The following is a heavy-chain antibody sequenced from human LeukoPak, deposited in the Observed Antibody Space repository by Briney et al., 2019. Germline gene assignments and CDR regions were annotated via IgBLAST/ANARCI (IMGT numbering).Heavy chain of an antibody. CDR3: AKRPSDYGDYVSYFDY. D-gene: IGHD4-17*01. Sequence: GGSLRLSCAASGFSFISYGMHWVRQAPGKGLEWVGVISDDGRRKDYADSVKGRFTISRDNSKDTLYLQMNSLRAEDMAVYYCAKRPSDYGDYVSYFDYWGQGTLVTVSS. CDR1: GFSFISYG. V-gene: IGHV3-30*18. J-gene: IGHJ4*02. CDR2: ISDDGRRK.